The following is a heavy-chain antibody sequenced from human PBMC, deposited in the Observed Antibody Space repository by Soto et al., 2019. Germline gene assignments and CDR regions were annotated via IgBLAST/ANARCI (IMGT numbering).Heavy chain of an antibody. CDR3: ARHSGTYHAPTPSGWVY. Sequence: QLQLQESGPGLVKPSETLSLTCTVSGGSISSSSYYWGWIRQPPGKGLEWIGSIYYSGSTYYNPSLKSRVTISVDTSKNQFSLKLSSVTAADTAVYYCARHSGTYHAPTPSGWVYWGQGTLVTVSS. D-gene: IGHD3-10*01. V-gene: IGHV4-39*01. CDR1: GGSISSSSYY. CDR2: IYYSGST. J-gene: IGHJ4*02.